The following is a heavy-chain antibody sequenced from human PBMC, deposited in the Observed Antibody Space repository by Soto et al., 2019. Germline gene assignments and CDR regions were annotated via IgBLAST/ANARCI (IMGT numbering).Heavy chain of an antibody. V-gene: IGHV4-61*01. CDR2: IYYSGST. J-gene: IGHJ6*02. Sequence: QVQLQESGPGLVKPSETLSLTCTVSGGSVSSGSYYWSWIRQPPGKGLEWIGYIYYSGSTNYNPSLKGRVTISVDTSKNQFSLKLSSVTAADTAVYYWAREGYYDSSGYYYGMDVWGQGTTVTVSS. CDR1: GGSVSSGSYY. D-gene: IGHD3-22*01. CDR3: AREGYYDSSGYYYGMDV.